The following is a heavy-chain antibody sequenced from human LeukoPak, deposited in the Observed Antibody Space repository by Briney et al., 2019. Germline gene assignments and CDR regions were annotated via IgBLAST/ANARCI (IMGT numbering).Heavy chain of an antibody. J-gene: IGHJ6*02. CDR1: GFTFSSYG. CDR2: ISYDGSNK. V-gene: IGHV3-30*03. D-gene: IGHD5-18*01. CDR3: ASLIDTAMAPDYYYYGMDV. Sequence: GGSLRLSCAASGFTFSSYGMHWVRQAPGKGLEWVAVISYDGSNKYYADSVKGRFTISRDNSKNTLYLQMNSLRAEDTAVYYCASLIDTAMAPDYYYYGMDVWGQGTTVTVSS.